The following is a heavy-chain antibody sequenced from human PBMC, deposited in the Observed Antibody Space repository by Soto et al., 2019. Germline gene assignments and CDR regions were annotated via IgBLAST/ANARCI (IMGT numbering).Heavy chain of an antibody. Sequence: EEQLVESGGGLVKPGGSLRLSCAASGFTFSSYTMNWVRQAPGKGLEWVSSISSSGSYIHYADSVKGRFTISRDNAKNSLFLQMDSLRAEDTAVYYCASDVETSMDGLNYFDPWGQGTLVTVSS. V-gene: IGHV3-21*01. D-gene: IGHD5-18*01. CDR3: ASDVETSMDGLNYFDP. CDR2: ISSSGSYI. CDR1: GFTFSSYT. J-gene: IGHJ5*02.